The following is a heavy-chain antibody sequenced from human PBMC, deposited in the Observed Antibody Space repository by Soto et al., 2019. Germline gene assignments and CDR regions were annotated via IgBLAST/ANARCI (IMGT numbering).Heavy chain of an antibody. Sequence: QLQLQESGPGLVKPSETLSLTSTVSGGSISSSSYYWGWIRQLPGKGLEWIGSIYYLGSTYYNPSLKSRVTISVDTSKNQFSLKLSSVTAADTAVYYCARLPMGEVLPSPGDFWGQGTLVTVSS. V-gene: IGHV4-39*01. J-gene: IGHJ4*02. CDR2: IYYLGST. CDR1: GGSISSSSYY. CDR3: ARLPMGEVLPSPGDF. D-gene: IGHD3-16*01.